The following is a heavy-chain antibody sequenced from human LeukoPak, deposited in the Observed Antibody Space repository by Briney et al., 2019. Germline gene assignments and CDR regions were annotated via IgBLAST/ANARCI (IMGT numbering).Heavy chain of an antibody. V-gene: IGHV3-30*02. CDR2: IRYDGSNK. CDR3: AKDGSWDIVVVPAAMGLFGYYYGMDV. Sequence: PGGSLRLSCAASGFTFSSYGMHWVRQAPDKELEWVAFIRYDGSNKYYADSVKGRFTISRDNSKNTLYLQMNSLRAEDTAVYYCAKDGSWDIVVVPAAMGLFGYYYGMDVWGQGTTVTVSS. CDR1: GFTFSSYG. D-gene: IGHD2-2*01. J-gene: IGHJ6*02.